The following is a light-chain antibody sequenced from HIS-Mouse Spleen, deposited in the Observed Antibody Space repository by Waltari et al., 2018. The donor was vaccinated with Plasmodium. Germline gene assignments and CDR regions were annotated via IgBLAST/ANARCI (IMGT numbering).Light chain of an antibody. CDR3: CSYAGSYTFV. CDR1: SSDIGDSNY. Sequence: QSALTPPRSVSGSPGQSVTISCTRTSSDIGDSNYVSWYQQHPGKAPNLMIYDVSKRPSGVPDRFSVSKSGNTASLTISGLQAEDEADYYCCSYAGSYTFVFGTGTKVTVL. CDR2: DVS. V-gene: IGLV2-11*01. J-gene: IGLJ1*01.